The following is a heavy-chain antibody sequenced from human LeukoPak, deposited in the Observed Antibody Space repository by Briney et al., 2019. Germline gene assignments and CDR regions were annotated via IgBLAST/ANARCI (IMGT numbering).Heavy chain of an antibody. Sequence: ASVKVSCKASGYTFTVYYIHWVRPAPGQGPEWMGWVIPNSGGTKYAQKFQDRVTLTRETSTNTAYMELSSLTHDGTAVYYCARGVLIQGRGAFDIWGQGSMVTVSS. V-gene: IGHV1-2*02. D-gene: IGHD3-9*01. CDR2: VIPNSGGT. CDR3: ARGVLIQGRGAFDI. CDR1: GYTFTVYY. J-gene: IGHJ3*02.